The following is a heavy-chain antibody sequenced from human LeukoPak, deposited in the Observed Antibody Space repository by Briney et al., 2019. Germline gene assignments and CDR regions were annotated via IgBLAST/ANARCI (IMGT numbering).Heavy chain of an antibody. CDR1: GRSISSSSYY. D-gene: IGHD6-19*01. Sequence: RAETLSLTCTVSGRSISSSSYYWGWIRQPPGKGLEWIGSIYYSGSTYYNPSLKSRVTISVDTSKNQFSLKLSSVTAADTAVYYCAREDEGSGWSIDYWGQGTLVTVSS. V-gene: IGHV4-39*07. CDR2: IYYSGST. J-gene: IGHJ4*02. CDR3: AREDEGSGWSIDY.